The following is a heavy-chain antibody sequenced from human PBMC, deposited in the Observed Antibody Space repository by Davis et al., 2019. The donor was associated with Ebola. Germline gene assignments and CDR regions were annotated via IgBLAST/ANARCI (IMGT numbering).Heavy chain of an antibody. V-gene: IGHV3-13*01. Sequence: GESLKISCVASGFTFSNHAMHWVRQAAGKGLEWVSGIGTIGGDTHYADSVKGRFTIPRDDAKNSLYLQMDSLRAGDTAIYYCARANSGCTGGGCFSGHWFDPWGQGTLVTVSS. J-gene: IGHJ5*02. CDR3: ARANSGCTGGGCFSGHWFDP. CDR2: IGTIGGDT. CDR1: GFTFSNHA. D-gene: IGHD2-15*01.